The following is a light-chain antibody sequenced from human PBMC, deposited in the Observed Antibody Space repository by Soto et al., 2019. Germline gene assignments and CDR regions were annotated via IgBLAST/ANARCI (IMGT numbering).Light chain of an antibody. J-gene: IGLJ3*02. CDR1: SSDVGGYDY. CDR2: DVS. V-gene: IGLV2-11*01. Sequence: QSALTQPRSVSGSPGQSVTISCTGTSSDVGGYDYVSWYQQHPGRAPKVMIYDVSKRPSGVPNRFSGSKSGNTASLTISGLQTEDEADYYCCSYAGLYTWVFGGGTMLTVL. CDR3: CSYAGLYTWV.